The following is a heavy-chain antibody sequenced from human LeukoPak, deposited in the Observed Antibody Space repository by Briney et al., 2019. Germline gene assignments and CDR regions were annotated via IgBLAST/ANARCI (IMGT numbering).Heavy chain of an antibody. V-gene: IGHV1-2*02. J-gene: IGHJ4*02. D-gene: IGHD3-10*01. CDR1: GYTFTGYY. CDR3: ARGAGWFGEFDFDS. Sequence: GASVKVSCKASGYTFTGYYMHWVRQAPGQAFEWMGWVNPNSAGTNYAQKFQGRVTMTRDTSISTAYMELSSLRSDDTAIYYCARGAGWFGEFDFDSWGQGTLVTVSS. CDR2: VNPNSAGT.